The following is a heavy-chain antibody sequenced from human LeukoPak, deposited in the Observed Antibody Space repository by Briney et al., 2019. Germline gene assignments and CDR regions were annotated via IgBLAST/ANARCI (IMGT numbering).Heavy chain of an antibody. CDR1: GFTFRSYA. D-gene: IGHD4-17*01. V-gene: IGHV3-23*01. J-gene: IGHJ4*02. Sequence: GGALRLSCAASGFTFRSYAMSGVRQAPGKGLEWGSAISGSGGSTDYADSVKGRLTISRDNSKNTLYLQMNSLRAEDTAVYYCAKGPYTVTTSASHWGQGTLVTVSS. CDR2: ISGSGGST. CDR3: AKGPYTVTTSASH.